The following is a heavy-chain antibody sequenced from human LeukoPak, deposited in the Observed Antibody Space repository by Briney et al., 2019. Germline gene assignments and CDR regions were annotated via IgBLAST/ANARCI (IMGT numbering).Heavy chain of an antibody. CDR3: TTDLWYQLLYRFVDY. J-gene: IGHJ4*02. V-gene: IGHV3-15*01. Sequence: TGGSLRLSCAASGFTFSNAWMSWVRQAPGKGLEWVGRIKTKTDGGTTDYAAPVKGRFTISRDDSKNTLYLQMNSLKTEDTAVYYCTTDLWYQLLYRFVDYWGQGTLVTVSS. CDR2: IKTKTDGGTT. D-gene: IGHD2-2*02. CDR1: GFTFSNAW.